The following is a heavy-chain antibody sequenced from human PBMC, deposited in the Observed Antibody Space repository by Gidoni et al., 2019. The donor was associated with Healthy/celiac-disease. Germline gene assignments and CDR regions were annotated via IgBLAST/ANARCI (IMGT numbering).Heavy chain of an antibody. Sequence: EVQLVESGGGLVQPGGSLKLSCASSGFTFSGSAMHWVRQASGKGLEWVGRMRSKANSYATAYAASVKGRFTISRDDSKNTAYLQMNSLKTEDTAVYYCTSPGVTVTTYYDYGMDVWGQGTTVTVSS. CDR1: GFTFSGSA. D-gene: IGHD4-17*01. CDR2: MRSKANSYAT. J-gene: IGHJ6*02. V-gene: IGHV3-73*02. CDR3: TSPGVTVTTYYDYGMDV.